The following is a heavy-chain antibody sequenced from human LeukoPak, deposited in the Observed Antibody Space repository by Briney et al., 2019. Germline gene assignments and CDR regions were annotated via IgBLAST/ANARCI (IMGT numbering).Heavy chain of an antibody. V-gene: IGHV5-51*01. J-gene: IGHJ4*02. CDR3: ARSERVGATASFDS. D-gene: IGHD1-26*01. Sequence: GESLKISCYGSGYIFTSYWIAWVRQMPGKGLEXXXIIAPFDSDTRYSPSFQGQVIISSDKSISTAYLQWSSLQASDTAMYFCARSERVGATASFDSWGQGTLVTVSS. CDR2: IAPFDSDT. CDR1: GYIFTSYW.